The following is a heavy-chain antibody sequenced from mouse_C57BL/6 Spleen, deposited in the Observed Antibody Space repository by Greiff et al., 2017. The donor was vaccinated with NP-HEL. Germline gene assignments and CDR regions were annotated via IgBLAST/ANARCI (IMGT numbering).Heavy chain of an antibody. CDR3: ARPYDGYYLYAMDY. V-gene: IGHV5-17*01. D-gene: IGHD2-3*01. Sequence: EVQRVESGGGLVKPGGSLKLSCAASGFTFSDYGMHWVRQAPEKGLEWVAYISSGSSTIYYADTVKGRFTISRDNAKNTLFLQMTSLRSEDTAMYYCARPYDGYYLYAMDYWGQGTSVTVSS. CDR1: GFTFSDYG. J-gene: IGHJ4*01. CDR2: ISSGSSTI.